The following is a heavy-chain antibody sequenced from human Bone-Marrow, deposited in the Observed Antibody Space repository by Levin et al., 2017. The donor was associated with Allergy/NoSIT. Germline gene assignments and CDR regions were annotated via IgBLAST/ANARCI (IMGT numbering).Heavy chain of an antibody. CDR1: GFTFSSYR. V-gene: IGHV3-48*04. Sequence: SCAASGFTFSSYRMNWVRQAPGKGLEWVSYITSTSTTIYYGDSVKGRFTVSRDNAKNSVYLQMNSLRAEDTAVYYCARGSRGGYYFDYWGQGTLVTVSS. D-gene: IGHD3-22*01. J-gene: IGHJ4*02. CDR2: ITSTSTTI. CDR3: ARGSRGGYYFDY.